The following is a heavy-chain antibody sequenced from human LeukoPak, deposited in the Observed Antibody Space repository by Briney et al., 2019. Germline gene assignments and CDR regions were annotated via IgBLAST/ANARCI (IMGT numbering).Heavy chain of an antibody. CDR2: IYYSGTT. V-gene: IGHV4-39*01. J-gene: IGHJ4*02. D-gene: IGHD6-6*01. Sequence: KPSETLSLTCTVSGGSISSSSYSWGWIRQPPGKGLEWIGNIYYSGTTYYHPSLKSRVTISVDTSKNQFSLKLSSVTAADTAVYYCARHIIAARVYDYWGQGTLVTVSS. CDR1: GGSISSSSYS. CDR3: ARHIIAARVYDY.